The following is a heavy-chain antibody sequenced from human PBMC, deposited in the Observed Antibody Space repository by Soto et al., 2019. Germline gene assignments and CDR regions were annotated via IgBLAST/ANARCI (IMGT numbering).Heavy chain of an antibody. J-gene: IGHJ6*02. CDR2: IDPSDSYT. CDR1: GYSFTSYW. D-gene: IGHD5-18*01. CDR3: ARRNSYGYYYYGMDV. V-gene: IGHV5-10-1*01. Sequence: GESLKISCKGSGYSFTSYWISWVRQMPGKGLEWMGGIDPSDSYTNYSPSFQGHVTISADKSISTAYLQWSSLKASDTAMYYCARRNSYGYYYYGMDVWGQGTTVTVSS.